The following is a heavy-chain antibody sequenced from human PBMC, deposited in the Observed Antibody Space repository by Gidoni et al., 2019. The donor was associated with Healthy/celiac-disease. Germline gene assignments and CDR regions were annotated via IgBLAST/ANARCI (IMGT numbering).Heavy chain of an antibody. CDR3: ARDSGSSWYGNFDY. J-gene: IGHJ4*02. V-gene: IGHV3-66*01. CDR1: GFTVSSNY. CDR2: IYSGGST. Sequence: EVQLVESGGGLVQPGGSLRLSGAAAGFTVSSNYMSWVRQAPGKGLEWVSVIYSGGSTYYADSVKGRFTISRDNSKNTLYLQMNSLRAEDTAVYYCARDSGSSWYGNFDYWGQGTLVTVSS. D-gene: IGHD6-13*01.